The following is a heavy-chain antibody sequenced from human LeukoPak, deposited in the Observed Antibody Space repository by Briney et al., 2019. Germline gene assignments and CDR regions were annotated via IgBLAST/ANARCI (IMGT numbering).Heavy chain of an antibody. CDR1: GYSISGGDY. J-gene: IGHJ6*03. CDR2: IYHSGST. V-gene: IGHV4-38-2*01. D-gene: IGHD3-16*01. Sequence: SETLSLTCAVSGYSISGGDYWAWIRQPPGKGLEWIGSIYHSGSTYYNPSLKSRLTISVDTSKNQFSLKLSSVTAADTAVYYCARGGYYYYYMDVWGKGTTVTVSS. CDR3: ARGGYYYYYMDV.